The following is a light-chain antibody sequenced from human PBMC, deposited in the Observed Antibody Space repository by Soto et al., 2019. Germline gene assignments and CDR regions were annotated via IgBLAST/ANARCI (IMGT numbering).Light chain of an antibody. CDR2: GAV. CDR1: QSISSK. J-gene: IGKJ1*01. Sequence: EVVMTQSPAVLSVSPGETATLSCRASQSISSKLAWYQQKPGQAPRLLIYGAVTMATGIPARFSGSGSTTDFTLTISSLHSEDCAVYYYQQYNNWLSWTFGQGTKVLIK. CDR3: QQYNNWLSWT. V-gene: IGKV3-15*01.